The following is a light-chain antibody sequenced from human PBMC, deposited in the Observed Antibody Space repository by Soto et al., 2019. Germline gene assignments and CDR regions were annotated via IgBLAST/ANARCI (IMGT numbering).Light chain of an antibody. J-gene: IGKJ1*01. CDR3: HQHNKWPRT. V-gene: IGKV1-33*01. Sequence: DIQMTQSPSSLCASVGDRVTITCQASQDISNYLNWYQQKPGKAPKLLIYDASNLETGVPSRFSGSGSGTEFTLTISSLQSEDFAVYYCHQHNKWPRTFGQGTKVDIK. CDR2: DAS. CDR1: QDISNY.